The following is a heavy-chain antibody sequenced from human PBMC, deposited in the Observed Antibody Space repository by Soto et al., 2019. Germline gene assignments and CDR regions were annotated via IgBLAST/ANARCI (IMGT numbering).Heavy chain of an antibody. CDR3: ARGRYCINGRCFSNSFES. J-gene: IGHJ5*01. Sequence: SETLSLTCSVSGDSISSVDYFWAWIRQPPGQALEYIGYIYKSATTYYNPSFESRVAISLDTSKSQFSLNVTSVTAADTAVYFCARGRYCINGRCFSNSFESWGQGTLVTVSS. CDR2: IYKSATT. V-gene: IGHV4-30-4*01. D-gene: IGHD2-8*01. CDR1: GDSISSVDYF.